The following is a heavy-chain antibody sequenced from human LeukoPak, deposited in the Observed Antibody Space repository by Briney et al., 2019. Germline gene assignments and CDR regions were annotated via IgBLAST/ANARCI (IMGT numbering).Heavy chain of an antibody. D-gene: IGHD6-19*01. V-gene: IGHV4-38-2*02. Sequence: PSETLSLTCTVSGYSISSGYYWGWIRQPPGKGLEWIGSIYHSGSTYYNPSLKSRVTISVDTSKNQFSLKLSSVTAADTAVYYCARDRAPDGSGWFDPWGQGTLVTVSS. CDR3: ARDRAPDGSGWFDP. CDR1: GYSISSGYY. J-gene: IGHJ5*02. CDR2: IYHSGST.